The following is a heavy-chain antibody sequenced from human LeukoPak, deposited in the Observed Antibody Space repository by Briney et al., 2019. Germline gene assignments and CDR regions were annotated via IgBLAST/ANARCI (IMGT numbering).Heavy chain of an antibody. D-gene: IGHD2-21*02. Sequence: GRSLRPSSAADGFTSSSYSMHWVSQAPSEGMGWVAVISYDVGNKYYADSVKGRFTISRENSKKTLYLQMNSLRADDTAVYYCTITGGGSAYYSYTHYYYYYGMDFWGQGTTATVSS. CDR3: TITGGGSAYYSYTHYYYYYGMDF. CDR1: GFTSSSYS. V-gene: IGHV3-30*04. CDR2: ISYDVGNK. J-gene: IGHJ6*02.